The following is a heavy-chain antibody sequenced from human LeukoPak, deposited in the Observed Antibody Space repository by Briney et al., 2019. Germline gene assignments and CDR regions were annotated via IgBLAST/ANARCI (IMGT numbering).Heavy chain of an antibody. Sequence: SVKVSCKASGGTFSSYAISWVRQAPGQGLEWMGGIIPIFGTANYAQKFQGRVTITADKSTSTAYMELSSLRSEDTAVYYSARDPTYYDLLTGSDYGMDVWGKGTTVTVSS. V-gene: IGHV1-69*06. CDR3: ARDPTYYDLLTGSDYGMDV. D-gene: IGHD3-9*01. CDR1: GGTFSSYA. CDR2: IIPIFGTA. J-gene: IGHJ6*04.